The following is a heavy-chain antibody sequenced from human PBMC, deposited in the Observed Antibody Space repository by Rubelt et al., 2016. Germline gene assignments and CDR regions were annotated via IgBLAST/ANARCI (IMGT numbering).Heavy chain of an antibody. CDR1: GGSFSGYY. J-gene: IGHJ4*02. D-gene: IGHD2-15*01. CDR2: IYHSGST. Sequence: QVQLQQWGAGLLKPSETLSLTCAVYGGSFSGYYWSWIRQPPGKGLEWIGEIYHSGSTSYNPSLNSRVTISVDTSKNQFSLKLGSVAAADTAVYYCARARSGGDYWGQGTLVTVSS. CDR3: ARARSGGDY. V-gene: IGHV4-34*01.